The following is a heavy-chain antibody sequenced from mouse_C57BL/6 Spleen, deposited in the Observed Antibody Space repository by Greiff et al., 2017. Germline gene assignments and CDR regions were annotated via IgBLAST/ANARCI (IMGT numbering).Heavy chain of an antibody. D-gene: IGHD1-1*01. CDR3: ARGIYYYGSSYWYFDV. V-gene: IGHV1-69*01. J-gene: IGHJ1*03. CDR1: GYTFTSYW. CDR2: IDPSDSYT. Sequence: QVHVKQPGAELVMPGASVKLSCKASGYTFTSYWMHWVKQRPGQGLEWIGEIDPSDSYTNYNQKFKGKSTLTVDKSSSTAYMQLSSLTSEDSAVYYCARGIYYYGSSYWYFDVWGTGTTVTVSS.